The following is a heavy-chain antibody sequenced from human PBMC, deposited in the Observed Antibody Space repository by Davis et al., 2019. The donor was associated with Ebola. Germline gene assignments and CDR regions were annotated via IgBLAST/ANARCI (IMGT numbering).Heavy chain of an antibody. CDR2: IIPILGIA. CDR3: ARDIRGGGNSA. CDR1: GYTFSAYY. D-gene: IGHD4-23*01. V-gene: IGHV1-69*04. Sequence: SVKVSCKASGYTFSAYYMHWVRQAPGQGLEWMGRIIPILGIANYAQKFQGRVTITADKSTSTAYMELSSLRSEDTAVYYCARDIRGGGNSAWGQGTLVTVSS. J-gene: IGHJ5*02.